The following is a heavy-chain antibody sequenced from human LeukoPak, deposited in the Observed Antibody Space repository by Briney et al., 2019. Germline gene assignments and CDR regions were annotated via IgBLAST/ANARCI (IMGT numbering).Heavy chain of an antibody. CDR3: ARDLGYLDY. CDR2: MNPNSGNT. J-gene: IGHJ4*02. CDR1: GYTFVSYG. V-gene: IGHV1-8*02. Sequence: GASVKVSCKASGYTFVSYGITWVRQAPGQGLEWMGWMNPNSGNTGYAQKFQGRVTMTRNTSISTAYMELSSLRSEDTAVYYCARDLGYLDYWGQGTLVTVSS.